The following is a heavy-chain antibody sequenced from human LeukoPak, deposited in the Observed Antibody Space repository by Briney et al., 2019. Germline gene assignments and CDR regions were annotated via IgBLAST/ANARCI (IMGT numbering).Heavy chain of an antibody. D-gene: IGHD6-13*01. Sequence: GASVKVSCKASGYTFSMYNMHWVRQAPGQGLEWMGIINPSGGTSYAQKLQGRITMTRDTSTSTLYMELSSLRSEDTAVYYCAREGVAGTGLVYWGQGTLVTVSS. CDR2: INPSGGT. CDR1: GYTFSMYN. J-gene: IGHJ4*02. V-gene: IGHV1-46*01. CDR3: AREGVAGTGLVY.